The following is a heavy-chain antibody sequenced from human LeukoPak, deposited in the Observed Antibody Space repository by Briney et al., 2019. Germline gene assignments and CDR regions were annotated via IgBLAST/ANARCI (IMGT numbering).Heavy chain of an antibody. J-gene: IGHJ3*02. CDR1: GINFRSYW. D-gene: IGHD4-17*01. Sequence: GSLRLSCAAAGINFRSYWMTLVRPASGKRLEWVANIKQDGSERYYVDSVKGRFTISRDNAKNSLYLQMNSLRAVDTAVYFCARPTTVTMVDAFNIWGPGTMVTVSS. V-gene: IGHV3-7*04. CDR3: ARPTTVTMVDAFNI. CDR2: IKQDGSER.